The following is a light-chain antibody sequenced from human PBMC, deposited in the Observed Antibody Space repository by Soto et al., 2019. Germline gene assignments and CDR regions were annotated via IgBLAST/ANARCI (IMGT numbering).Light chain of an antibody. J-gene: IGKJ1*01. V-gene: IGKV3-15*01. CDR2: GAS. CDR1: QSFTSRS. Sequence: EIVLTQSPGTLSLSPGERATLSCRASQSFTSRSLAWYQQKPGLAPRLLIHGASTRAPGFPARFSGSGSGTDFTLTISSLQSEDFAVYYCQQYNNWPRTFGQGTKVDIK. CDR3: QQYNNWPRT.